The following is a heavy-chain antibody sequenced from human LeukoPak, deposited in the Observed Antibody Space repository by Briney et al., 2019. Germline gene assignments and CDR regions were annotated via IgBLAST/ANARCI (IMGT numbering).Heavy chain of an antibody. CDR1: GGTFSSYA. J-gene: IGHJ4*02. CDR2: IIPIFGTA. V-gene: IGHV1-69*13. D-gene: IGHD3-10*01. Sequence: ASVKVSCKASGGTFSSYAISWVRQAPGQGLEWMGGIIPIFGTANYAQKFQGRVTITADESTSTAYMELSSLRSEDTAVYYCARERDYYGSGSPFFDYWGQGTLVTVSS. CDR3: ARERDYYGSGSPFFDY.